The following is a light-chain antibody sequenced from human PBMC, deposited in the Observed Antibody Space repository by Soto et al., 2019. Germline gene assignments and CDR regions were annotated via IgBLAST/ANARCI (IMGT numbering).Light chain of an antibody. V-gene: IGLV2-14*01. CDR2: DVT. CDR3: TSYTSTSSYVA. Sequence: QSVLTQPASVSGSPGQSVTISCTGTSTDVGGHYYVSWYQHHPGKAPKLIIYDVTDRPSGVSHRLSASKSGNTASLTISRLQTEDEAYYYCTSYTSTSSYVAFGGGTKVTVL. CDR1: STDVGGHYY. J-gene: IGLJ2*01.